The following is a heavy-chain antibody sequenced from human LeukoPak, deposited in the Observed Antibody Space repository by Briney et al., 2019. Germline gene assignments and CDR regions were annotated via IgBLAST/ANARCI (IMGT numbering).Heavy chain of an antibody. Sequence: GGSLRLSCTDSGFTFSSYDMNWVRQAPGKGLEWVSYISSGGYTTRYADSVKGRFTISRDNAKNSLYLQMNSLRAEDTAVYYCAREGSSYAPSEPFYFDYWGQGTLVTVSS. CDR3: AREGSSYAPSEPFYFDY. CDR2: ISSGGYTT. D-gene: IGHD3-10*01. CDR1: GFTFSSYD. V-gene: IGHV3-48*03. J-gene: IGHJ4*02.